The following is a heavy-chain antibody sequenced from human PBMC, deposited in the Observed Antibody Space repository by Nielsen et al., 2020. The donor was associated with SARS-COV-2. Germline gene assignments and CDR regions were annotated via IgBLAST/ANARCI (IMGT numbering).Heavy chain of an antibody. CDR3: ARLRDDGYYFDTGPFDY. CDR2: IGVSGGGT. Sequence: GESLKISCAASGFTFSNFAMNWVRQAPGKGLEWVSTIGVSGGGTYYADSLKGRFTISRDNAKNTLYLQMDSLRAEDTAVYYCARLRDDGYYFDTGPFDYWGQGALVTVSS. CDR1: GFTFSNFA. D-gene: IGHD3-9*01. J-gene: IGHJ4*02. V-gene: IGHV3-23*01.